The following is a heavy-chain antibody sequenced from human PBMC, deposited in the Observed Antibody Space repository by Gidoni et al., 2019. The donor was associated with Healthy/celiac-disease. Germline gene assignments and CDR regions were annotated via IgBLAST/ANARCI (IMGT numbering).Heavy chain of an antibody. Sequence: QVQLVESGGGVVQPGRSLRLSCAASGLTFSSYAMHWVRQAPGKGLEWVAVISYDGSNKYYADSVKGRFTISRDNSKNTLYLQMNSLRAEDTAVYYCASGGSYLPFDYWGQGTLVTVSS. J-gene: IGHJ4*02. V-gene: IGHV3-30*01. CDR1: GLTFSSYA. CDR3: ASGGSYLPFDY. D-gene: IGHD1-26*01. CDR2: ISYDGSNK.